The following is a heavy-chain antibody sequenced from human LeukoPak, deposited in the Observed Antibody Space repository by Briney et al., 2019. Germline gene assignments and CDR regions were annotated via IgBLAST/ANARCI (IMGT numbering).Heavy chain of an antibody. V-gene: IGHV3-7*01. J-gene: IGHJ6*03. CDR3: ARANSGAYYESYYYMDV. Sequence: GGSLRLSCAASGFTVSSNYMTWVRQAPGKGLEWVAKIKQDGSEKYYVDSVKGRFTISRDNAKNSLYLQMNSLRAEDTAVYYCARANSGAYYESYYYMDVWGKGTTVTVSS. CDR2: IKQDGSEK. CDR1: GFTVSSNY. D-gene: IGHD1-26*01.